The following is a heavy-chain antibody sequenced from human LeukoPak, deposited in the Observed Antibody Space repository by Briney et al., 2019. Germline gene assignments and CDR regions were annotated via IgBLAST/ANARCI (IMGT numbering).Heavy chain of an antibody. CDR2: IWYDGSNK. CDR1: GFTFSSYG. V-gene: IGHV3-33*01. Sequence: GGSLRLSCAASGFTFSSYGMHWVRQAPGKRLEWVAVIWYDGSNKYYADSVKGRFTISRDNSKNTLYLQMNSLRAEDTAVYYCARSGYYDSSGYSFAFDIWGQGTMVTVSS. D-gene: IGHD3-22*01. J-gene: IGHJ3*02. CDR3: ARSGYYDSSGYSFAFDI.